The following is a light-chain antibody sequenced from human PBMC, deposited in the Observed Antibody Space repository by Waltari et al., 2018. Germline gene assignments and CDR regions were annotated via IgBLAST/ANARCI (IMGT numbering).Light chain of an antibody. Sequence: ETVLTQSPGTLSLSPGGRATLSCRASERVSVDYLAWYQQKAGQAPRLLIYDASTRATGVPDRFSGSGSGTDFTLTISRLEPEDFAVYYCQQYGGLPWTFGQGTKVDIK. CDR2: DAS. V-gene: IGKV3-20*01. J-gene: IGKJ1*01. CDR1: ERVSVDY. CDR3: QQYGGLPWT.